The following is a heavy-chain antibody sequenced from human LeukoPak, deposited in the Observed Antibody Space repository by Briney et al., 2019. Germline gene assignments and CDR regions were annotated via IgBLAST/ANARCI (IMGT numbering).Heavy chain of an antibody. CDR1: GFTFSDYY. CDR2: ISSSGSTI. Sequence: GGSLRLSCAASGFTFSDYYMSWIRQAPGEGPEWVSYISSSGSTIYYADSVKGRFTISRDNAKNSLYLQMNSLRAEDTAVYYCARGRARGNWFDPWGQGTLVTVSS. D-gene: IGHD6-6*01. CDR3: ARGRARGNWFDP. V-gene: IGHV3-11*04. J-gene: IGHJ5*02.